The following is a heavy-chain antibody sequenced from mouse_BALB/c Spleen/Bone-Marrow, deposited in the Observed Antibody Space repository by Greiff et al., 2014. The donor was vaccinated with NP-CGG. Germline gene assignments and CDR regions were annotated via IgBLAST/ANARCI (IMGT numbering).Heavy chain of an antibody. J-gene: IGHJ3*01. D-gene: IGHD2-14*01. Sequence: VQLQQSGAELAKPGASVKMSCKASGYTFTSYWMHWVKQRPGQGLEWIGYINPSTGYTEYNQKFKDKATLTADKSSSTAYMQLSSLTSEDSAVYYCAREGYDPLFAYWGQGTLVTVSA. CDR3: AREGYDPLFAY. CDR2: INPSTGYT. CDR1: GYTFTSYW. V-gene: IGHV1-7*01.